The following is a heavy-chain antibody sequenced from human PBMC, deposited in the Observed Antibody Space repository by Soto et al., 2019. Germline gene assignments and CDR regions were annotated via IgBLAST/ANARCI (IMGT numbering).Heavy chain of an antibody. CDR3: ARAIALGYSGYDFFCGGDCYSYFDL. CDR1: GGSISSYY. V-gene: IGHV4-59*01. J-gene: IGHJ2*01. Sequence: SETLSLTCTVSGGSISSYYWSWIRQPPGKGLEWIGYIYYSGSTNYNPSLKSRVTISVDTSKNQFSLKLSSVTAADTAVYYCARAIALGYSGYDFFCGGDCYSYFDLWGRGTLVTVSS. CDR2: IYYSGST. D-gene: IGHD2-21*01.